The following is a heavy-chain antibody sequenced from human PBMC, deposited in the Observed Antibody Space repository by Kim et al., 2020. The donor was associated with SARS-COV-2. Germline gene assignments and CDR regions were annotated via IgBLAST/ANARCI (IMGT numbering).Heavy chain of an antibody. J-gene: IGHJ4*02. Sequence: NPALKRQVAISVDTSKNQFSLKLSSVTAADTAVYYCARNYGYGSGSFYSYWGQGILVTVSS. CDR3: ARNYGYGSGSFYSY. D-gene: IGHD3-10*01. V-gene: IGHV4-4*09.